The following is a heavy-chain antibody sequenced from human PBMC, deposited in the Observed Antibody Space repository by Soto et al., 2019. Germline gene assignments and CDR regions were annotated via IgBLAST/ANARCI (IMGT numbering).Heavy chain of an antibody. J-gene: IGHJ4*02. D-gene: IGHD3-10*01. CDR2: ISYDGKII. Sequence: QVQLVESGGDVVQPGRSLRLSCAAPGFSFSAYAMHWVRQAPGKGLEWVAVISYDGKIINYADSVKGRFTISRDNSKNTLYLRMRSLRAGDTAIYYCARDLNYYGSGTYPDYWGQGTLVTASS. CDR3: ARDLNYYGSGTYPDY. CDR1: GFSFSAYA. V-gene: IGHV3-30*04.